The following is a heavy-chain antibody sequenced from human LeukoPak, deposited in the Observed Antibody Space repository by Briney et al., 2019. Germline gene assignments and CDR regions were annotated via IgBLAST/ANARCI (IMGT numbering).Heavy chain of an antibody. CDR3: GGGGSFAGELPDY. CDR1: GLSISSYY. V-gene: IGHV4-59*01. Sequence: PSATLSLTCTVSGLSISSYYWSSLRQPPGKGLEWLGYIYYSGSTNYNPSLKSRVTISVSTAKNQFPLQLSARAGADTAVVYFGGGGSFAGELPDYWGQGTLVTVSS. J-gene: IGHJ4*02. CDR2: IYYSGST. D-gene: IGHD4-17*01.